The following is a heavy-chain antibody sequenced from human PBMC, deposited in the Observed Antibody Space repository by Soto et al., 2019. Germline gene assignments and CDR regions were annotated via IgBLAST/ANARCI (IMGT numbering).Heavy chain of an antibody. V-gene: IGHV3-21*01. Sequence: EVQLVESGGGLVKPGGSLRLSCAASGFSFNNYNMDWVRQAPGKGLEWVSSISRSSSYIYYADSVKGRFTISRDNAKNSLYLQMNSLRAEDTAVYSCAAPYYYDSSGYYSGSWYFDLWGRGTLVTVSS. CDR3: AAPYYYDSSGYYSGSWYFDL. CDR1: GFSFNNYN. D-gene: IGHD3-22*01. J-gene: IGHJ2*01. CDR2: ISRSSSYI.